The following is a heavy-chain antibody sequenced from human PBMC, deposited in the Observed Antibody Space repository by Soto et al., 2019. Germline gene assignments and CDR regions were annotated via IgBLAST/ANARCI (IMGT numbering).Heavy chain of an antibody. CDR2: IIPMVGMA. D-gene: IGHD3-10*01. V-gene: IGHV1-69*02. CDR3: ATHYGSGSTHFDY. J-gene: IGHJ4*02. Sequence: QVQLVQSGAEVKKPGSSVRLSCTASGDTFSFYTISWVRQAPGQGPEWMGRIIPMVGMADYPQKFQGRVTISADKSTSIAYMVLSSLRSDDTAVYFCATHYGSGSTHFDYWGQGTLVTVSS. CDR1: GDTFSFYT.